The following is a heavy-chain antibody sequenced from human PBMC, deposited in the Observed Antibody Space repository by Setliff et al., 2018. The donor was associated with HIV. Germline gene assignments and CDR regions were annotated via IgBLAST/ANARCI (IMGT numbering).Heavy chain of an antibody. Sequence: LSLSCAASRFTFSNYWMNWVRQAPGKGLEWVANIKEDGSEKNYVDSVKGRFTISRDNAKNSLFLQMNSLRVEDTAVYYCARGHYSSSSGWGQGALVTVSS. CDR3: ARGHYSSSSG. CDR2: IKEDGSEK. D-gene: IGHD6-6*01. CDR1: RFTFSNYW. V-gene: IGHV3-7*03. J-gene: IGHJ4*02.